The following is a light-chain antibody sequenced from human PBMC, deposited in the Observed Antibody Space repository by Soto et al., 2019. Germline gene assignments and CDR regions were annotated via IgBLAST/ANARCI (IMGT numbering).Light chain of an antibody. CDR1: QSIRSL. V-gene: IGKV1-5*01. CDR3: QQYGSSPGT. CDR2: DAS. Sequence: IQMSQSPSTLSASVGDRVTITCRASQSIRSLLAWYQQKPGKAPKVLIYDASSLGSGVPSRFSGSGSGTDFTLTISRLEPEDFAVYYCQQYGSSPGTFGQGTKVAIK. J-gene: IGKJ1*01.